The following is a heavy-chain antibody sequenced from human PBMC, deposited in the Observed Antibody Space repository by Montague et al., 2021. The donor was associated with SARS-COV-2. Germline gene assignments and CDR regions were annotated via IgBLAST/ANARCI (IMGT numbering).Heavy chain of an antibody. J-gene: IGHJ5*02. V-gene: IGHV4-59*11. D-gene: IGHD3-10*01. CDR3: ARATSVRGAVSWFDP. CDR1: GGSISSHF. Sequence: SETLSLTCTVSGGSISSHFWSFIQQPPGKGLEWIGYINSNGGTNDNPSLRSRLTMSVDTSKNQFSLQLRSMTPADTAVYFCARATSVRGAVSWFDPWSQGILVTVSS. CDR2: INSNGGT.